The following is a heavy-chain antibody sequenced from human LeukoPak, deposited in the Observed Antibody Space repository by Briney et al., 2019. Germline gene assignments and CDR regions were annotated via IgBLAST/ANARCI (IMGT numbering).Heavy chain of an antibody. CDR1: GGSISSYY. D-gene: IGHD6-13*01. V-gene: IGHV4-4*07. J-gene: IGHJ4*02. CDR2: IYTSGST. Sequence: SETLSLTCTVSGGSISSYYWSWIRQPAGKGLEWIGRIYTSGSTNYNPSLKSRVTMSADTSKNQFSLKLSSVTAADTAVYYCARLSSSWSSADYWGQGTLVTVSS. CDR3: ARLSSSWSSADY.